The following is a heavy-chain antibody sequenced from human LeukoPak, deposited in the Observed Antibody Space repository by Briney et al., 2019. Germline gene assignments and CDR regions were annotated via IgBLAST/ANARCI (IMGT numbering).Heavy chain of an antibody. J-gene: IGHJ4*02. CDR3: AGGIESYGDYGY. CDR2: IYNSGST. V-gene: IGHV4-59*01. D-gene: IGHD4-17*01. CDR1: GGSISVSY. Sequence: PSETLCLTCAVSGGSISVSYWSWIRQPPGKGLEWVAYIYNSGSTNYNPSVKRRVTISNDTSKNQFSLKVSSLTAADTASYFFAGGIESYGDYGYWGQGILVTVSS.